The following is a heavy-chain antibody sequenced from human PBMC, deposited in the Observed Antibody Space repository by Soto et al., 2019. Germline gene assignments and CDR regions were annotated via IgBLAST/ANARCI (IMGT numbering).Heavy chain of an antibody. J-gene: IGHJ4*02. CDR2: ISYDATNQ. D-gene: IGHD3-3*01. CDR1: GFIFSQYV. CDR3: AREGVGPYDFWSGYYVH. V-gene: IGHV3-30-3*01. Sequence: QVQLVESGGGVVQPGRSLRLSCAASGFIFSQYVMHWVRQAPGKGLEWVAIISYDATNQYYADSVRGRFTVSRDNSNSTVYLQMNRLSAEDTAVYYCAREGVGPYDFWSGYYVHWGPGTLVTVSS.